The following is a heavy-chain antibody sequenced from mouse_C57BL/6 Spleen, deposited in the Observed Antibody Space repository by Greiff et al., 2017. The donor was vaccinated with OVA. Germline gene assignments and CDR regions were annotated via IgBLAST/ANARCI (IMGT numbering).Heavy chain of an antibody. D-gene: IGHD2-12*01. V-gene: IGHV1-50*01. CDR2: IHPSDSYT. CDR1: GYTFTSYW. J-gene: IGHJ3*01. Sequence: VQLQQPGAELVKPGASVKLSCKASGYTFTSYWMQWVNQRPGQGLEWIGEIHPSDSYTNYNQKFKGKATLTVDTSASTAYMQLSSLTSEDSAVYYWARRGFTPAWFAYWGQGTLVTVSA. CDR3: ARRGFTPAWFAY.